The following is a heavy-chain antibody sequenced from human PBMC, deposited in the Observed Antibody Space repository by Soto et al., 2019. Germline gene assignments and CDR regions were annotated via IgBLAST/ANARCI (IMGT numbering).Heavy chain of an antibody. CDR1: GGSISSGGYS. V-gene: IGHV4-30-2*01. Sequence: SETLSLTCAVSGGSISSGGYSWSWIRQPPGKGLEWIGYIYHSGSTYYNPSLKSRVTISVDRSKNQFSLKLSSVTAADTAVYYCARAYAIAGTLNWFDPWGQGTLVTVSS. CDR2: IYHSGST. CDR3: ARAYAIAGTLNWFDP. J-gene: IGHJ5*02. D-gene: IGHD2-8*01.